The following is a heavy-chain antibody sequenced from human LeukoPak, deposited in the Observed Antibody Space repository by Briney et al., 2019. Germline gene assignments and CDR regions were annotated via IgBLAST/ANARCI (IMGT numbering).Heavy chain of an antibody. J-gene: IGHJ1*01. V-gene: IGHV3-23*01. CDR1: GFTFSSYA. CDR2: ISGSGGST. D-gene: IGHD3-3*01. CDR3: AKVCTIFGVVITQYFQH. Sequence: GGSLRLSCAASGFTFSSYAMSWVRQAPGKGLEWVSAISGSGGSTYYADSVKGRFTISRDNSKSTLYLQMDSLRAEDTAVYYCAKVCTIFGVVITQYFQHWGQGTLVTVSS.